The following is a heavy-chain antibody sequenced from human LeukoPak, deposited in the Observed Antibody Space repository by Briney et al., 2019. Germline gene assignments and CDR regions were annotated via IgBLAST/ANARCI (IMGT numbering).Heavy chain of an antibody. Sequence: PSETLSLTCTVSGGSISSGSYYWSWIRQPAGKGLEWIGRIYTGGSTNYNPSLKSRVTISVDTSKNPFSLKLSSVTAADTAVYYCARVEYSSSLTIDYWGQGTLVTVSS. D-gene: IGHD6-13*01. CDR1: GGSISSGSYY. CDR3: ARVEYSSSLTIDY. V-gene: IGHV4-61*02. J-gene: IGHJ4*02. CDR2: IYTGGST.